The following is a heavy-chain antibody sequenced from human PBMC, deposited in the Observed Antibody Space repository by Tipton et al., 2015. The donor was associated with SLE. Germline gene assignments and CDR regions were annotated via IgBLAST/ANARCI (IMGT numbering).Heavy chain of an antibody. CDR2: IYSGGST. Sequence: GSLRLSCAASGFTVSSNYMSWVRQAPGKGLEWVSVIYSGGSTYYADSVKGRFTISRDNSKNTLYLQMNSLRAEDTAVYYCAKDRGQQLSFDYWGQGTLVTVSS. V-gene: IGHV3-66*02. J-gene: IGHJ4*02. CDR3: AKDRGQQLSFDY. CDR1: GFTVSSNY. D-gene: IGHD6-13*01.